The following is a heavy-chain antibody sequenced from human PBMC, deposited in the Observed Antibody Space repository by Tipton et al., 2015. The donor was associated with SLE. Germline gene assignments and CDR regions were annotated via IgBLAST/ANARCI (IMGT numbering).Heavy chain of an antibody. CDR2: IDQFGSA. CDR3: ARHGYDFWSGYYHHVFDV. CDR1: GGSITGYY. D-gene: IGHD3-3*01. V-gene: IGHV4-59*08. Sequence: TLSLTCIVSGGSITGYYWSWIRQPPGKRLEWIGYIDQFGSANYNPPLQNRVTISVGRSKTQFSLKLRSVSAADSAMYYCARHGYDFWSGYYHHVFDVWGQGTMLTVSS. J-gene: IGHJ3*01.